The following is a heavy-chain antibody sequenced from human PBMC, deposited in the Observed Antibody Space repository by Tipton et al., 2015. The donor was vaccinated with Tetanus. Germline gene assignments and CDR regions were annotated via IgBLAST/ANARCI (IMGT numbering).Heavy chain of an antibody. D-gene: IGHD2-8*01. CDR2: IYPGDSDT. CDR3: ARAHCTDGVCNFDF. Sequence: VQLVQSGGEVKKPGESLKISCKGSGYIFNNYWIGWVRQKPGKGLEWMGIIYPGDSDTRYSPPFQGQVTISVDKSINTAYLQWSSLKASDTSMFYCARAHCTDGVCNFDFWGHGALVTVAS. J-gene: IGHJ4*01. CDR1: GYIFNNYW. V-gene: IGHV5-51*01.